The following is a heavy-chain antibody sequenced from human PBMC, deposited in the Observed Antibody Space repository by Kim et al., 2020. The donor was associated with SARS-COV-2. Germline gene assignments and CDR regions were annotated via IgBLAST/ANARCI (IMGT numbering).Heavy chain of an antibody. CDR2: IYYSGRT. D-gene: IGHD4-17*01. V-gene: IGHV4-59*01. CDR1: GGSISSYY. CDR3: ARILYGDEFSIFDY. Sequence: SETLSLTCTVSGGSISSYYWSWIRQPPGKGLEWIGYIYYSGRTNYNPSLQSRVTISVDTSKNQFSLKLSSVTAADTAVYYCARILYGDEFSIFDYWGQGTLVTVSS. J-gene: IGHJ4*02.